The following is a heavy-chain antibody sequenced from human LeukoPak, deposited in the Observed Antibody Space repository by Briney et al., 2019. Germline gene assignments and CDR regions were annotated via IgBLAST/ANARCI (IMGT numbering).Heavy chain of an antibody. CDR2: MNPNSGNK. J-gene: IGHJ6*03. D-gene: IGHD2-2*01. CDR3: ARGSCSSTSCASSDYYYYYYMDV. V-gene: IGHV1-8*01. CDR1: GYTSTSYD. Sequence: ASVKVSCKASGYTSTSYDINWVRQATGQGLEWMGWMNPNSGNKGYAQKFQGRVTMTRNTSRSTAYMELSSLRSEDTAVYYCARGSCSSTSCASSDYYYYYYMDVWGKGTTVTVSS.